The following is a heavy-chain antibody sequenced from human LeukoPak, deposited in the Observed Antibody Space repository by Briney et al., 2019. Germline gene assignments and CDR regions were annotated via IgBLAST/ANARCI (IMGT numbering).Heavy chain of an antibody. Sequence: PSQTLSLTCTVSGGSISSGSYYWSWIRQPAGKGLELIGRIFTSGRTNYNPSLKSRVTISLDTSKNQFSLKLSSVTAADTAVYYCARGLTYYYGSGSNNWFDLWGQGTLVTVSS. CDR2: IFTSGRT. D-gene: IGHD3-10*01. J-gene: IGHJ5*02. CDR3: ARGLTYYYGSGSNNWFDL. V-gene: IGHV4-61*02. CDR1: GGSISSGSYY.